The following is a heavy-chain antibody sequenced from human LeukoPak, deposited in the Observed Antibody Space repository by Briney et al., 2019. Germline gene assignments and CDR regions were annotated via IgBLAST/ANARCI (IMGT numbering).Heavy chain of an antibody. CDR3: ATNILVRDIINWFDP. Sequence: ASAKVSCKASGYSFADYYMHWVRQAPGQGLEWMGWIKPNSGGTRSAQKFQGRVTMTRDTSISTAYMELSSLRYDDTAVYYCATNILVRDIINWFDPWGQGTLVTVSS. D-gene: IGHD3-10*01. J-gene: IGHJ5*02. CDR1: GYSFADYY. V-gene: IGHV1-2*02. CDR2: IKPNSGGT.